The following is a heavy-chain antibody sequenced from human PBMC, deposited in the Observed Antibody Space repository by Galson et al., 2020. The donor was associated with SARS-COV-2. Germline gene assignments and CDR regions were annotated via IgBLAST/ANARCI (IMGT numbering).Heavy chain of an antibody. CDR2: IRSKAYGGTT. V-gene: IGHV3-49*03. D-gene: IGHD3-16*02. CDR1: GFTFGDYA. CDR3: TRDLFYDYVWGSYRRDAFDI. J-gene: IGHJ3*02. Sequence: GGSLRLSCTASGFTFGDYAMSWFRQAPGKGLEWVGFIRSKAYGGTTEYAASVKGRFTISRDDSKSIAYLQMNSLKTEDTAVYYCTRDLFYDYVWGSYRRDAFDIWGQGTMVTVSS.